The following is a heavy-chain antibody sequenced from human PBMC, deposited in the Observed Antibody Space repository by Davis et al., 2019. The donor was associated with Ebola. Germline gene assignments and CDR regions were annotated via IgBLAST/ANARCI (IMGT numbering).Heavy chain of an antibody. CDR2: ISGSGGST. Sequence: GESLNISCKGSGYTFSSFWMNWVRQVPGQGLEWVSTISGSGGSTYYADSAKGRFTISRDNSKNTLYLQMSSLRAGDTAVYYCAKLARAYPWFYFDYWGRGTLVTVSS. CDR1: GYTFSSFW. V-gene: IGHV3-23*01. D-gene: IGHD2-21*01. CDR3: AKLARAYPWFYFDY. J-gene: IGHJ4*02.